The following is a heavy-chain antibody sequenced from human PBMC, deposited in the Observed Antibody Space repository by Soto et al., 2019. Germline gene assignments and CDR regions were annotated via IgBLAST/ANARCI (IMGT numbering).Heavy chain of an antibody. CDR3: ARAGNYDFWSGYYYYGMDV. CDR2: ISAYNGNT. Sequence: QVQLVQSGAEVKKPGASVKVSCKASGYTFTSYGISWVRQAPGQGLEWMGWISAYNGNTNYAQKLQGRVTMTTDTPTSTAYMELRSLRSDDTAVYYCARAGNYDFWSGYYYYGMDVWGQGTTVTVSS. V-gene: IGHV1-18*01. D-gene: IGHD3-3*01. CDR1: GYTFTSYG. J-gene: IGHJ6*02.